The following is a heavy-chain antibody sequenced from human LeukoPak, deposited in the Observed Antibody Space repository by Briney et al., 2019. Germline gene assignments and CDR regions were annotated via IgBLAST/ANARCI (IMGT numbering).Heavy chain of an antibody. V-gene: IGHV3-74*01. CDR3: ARSGRGGAFDI. Sequence: GGSLRLSCEASGFTFSSYWLHWVRQAPGEGLVWVSGINTEGTIRNYADSVKGRFTISRDNAKNTLFLQMNSLRAEDTAVYYCARSGRGGAFDIWGQGTMVTVSS. CDR2: INTEGTIR. D-gene: IGHD1-26*01. CDR1: GFTFSSYW. J-gene: IGHJ3*02.